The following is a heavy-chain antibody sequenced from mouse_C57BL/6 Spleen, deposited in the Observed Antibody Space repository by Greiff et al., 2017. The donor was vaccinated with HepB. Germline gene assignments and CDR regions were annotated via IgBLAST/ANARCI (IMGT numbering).Heavy chain of an antibody. Sequence: EVKVEESGGGLVKPGGSLKLSCAASGFTFSDYGMHWVRQAPEKGLEWVAYISSGSSTIYYADTVKGRFTISRDNAKNTLFLQMTSLRSEDTAMYYCARGYYSNTWFAYWGQGTLVTVSA. D-gene: IGHD2-5*01. CDR2: ISSGSSTI. CDR1: GFTFSDYG. V-gene: IGHV5-17*01. CDR3: ARGYYSNTWFAY. J-gene: IGHJ3*01.